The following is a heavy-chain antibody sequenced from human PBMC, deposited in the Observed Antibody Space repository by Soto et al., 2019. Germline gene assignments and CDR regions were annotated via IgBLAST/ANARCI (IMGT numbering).Heavy chain of an antibody. V-gene: IGHV3-30-3*01. CDR1: GFTFSSYA. Sequence: QVQLVEAGGGVVQPGRSLRLSCAASGFTFSSYAMHWARQAPGKGLEWVAVISYDGSNKYYADSVKGRFTISRDNSKNTLYLQRNSLRAEDTSVYYCARGANCISTSCPPHYYYYYGMDVWGQGTTVTVSS. CDR2: ISYDGSNK. J-gene: IGHJ6*02. CDR3: ARGANCISTSCPPHYYYYYGMDV. D-gene: IGHD2-2*01.